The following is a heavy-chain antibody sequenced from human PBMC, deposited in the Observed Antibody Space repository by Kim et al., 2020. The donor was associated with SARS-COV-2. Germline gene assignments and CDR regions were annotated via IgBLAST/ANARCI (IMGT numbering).Heavy chain of an antibody. Sequence: GGSLRLSCAASGFTFSSYAMSWVRQAPGKGLEWVSAISGSGGSTYYADSVKGRFTISRDNSKNTLYLQMNSLRAEDTAVYYCAKPSSHRNHYDIFTGYYRAPSTPYSFDYWGQGTLVTVSS. D-gene: IGHD3-9*01. V-gene: IGHV3-23*01. CDR2: ISGSGGST. J-gene: IGHJ4*02. CDR3: AKPSSHRNHYDIFTGYYRAPSTPYSFDY. CDR1: GFTFSSYA.